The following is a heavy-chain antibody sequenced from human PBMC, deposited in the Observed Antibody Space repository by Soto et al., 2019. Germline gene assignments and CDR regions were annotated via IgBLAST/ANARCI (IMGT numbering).Heavy chain of an antibody. Sequence: GGSLRLSCAASGFTFSSYWMHWVRQAPGKGLVWVSRINSDGSSTSYADSVKGRFTISRDNAKNTLYLQMNSLRAEDTAVYYCARGTNYYDFWSGYPHPAEYFQHWGQGTLVTVSS. V-gene: IGHV3-74*01. J-gene: IGHJ1*01. CDR2: INSDGSST. D-gene: IGHD3-3*01. CDR3: ARGTNYYDFWSGYPHPAEYFQH. CDR1: GFTFSSYW.